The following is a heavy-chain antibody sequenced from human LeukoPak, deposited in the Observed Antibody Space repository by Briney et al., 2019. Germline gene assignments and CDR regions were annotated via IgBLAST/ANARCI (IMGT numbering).Heavy chain of an antibody. CDR2: ISSSSSTI. D-gene: IGHD3-10*01. J-gene: IGHJ4*02. CDR3: AKEEVYGSGSPLVDY. V-gene: IGHV3-48*01. Sequence: GGSLRLSCAASGFTFSSYSMNWVRQAPGKGLEWVSYISSSSSTIYYADSVKGRFTISRDNAKNSLYLQMNSLRAEDTAVYYCAKEEVYGSGSPLVDYWGQGTLVTVSS. CDR1: GFTFSSYS.